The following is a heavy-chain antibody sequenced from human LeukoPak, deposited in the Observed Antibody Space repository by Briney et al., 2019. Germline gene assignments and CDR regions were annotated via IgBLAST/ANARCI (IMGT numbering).Heavy chain of an antibody. CDR3: ARSYDILTGYPQHHTTYYYYGMDV. CDR2: ISSSSSYI. CDR1: GFTFSSYA. J-gene: IGHJ6*02. V-gene: IGHV3-21*01. Sequence: PGGSLRLSCAASGFTFSSYAMSWVRQAPGKGLEWVSSISSSSSYIYYADSVKGRFTISRDNAKNSLYLQMNSLRAEDTAVYYCARSYDILTGYPQHHTTYYYYGMDVWGQGTTVTVSS. D-gene: IGHD3-9*01.